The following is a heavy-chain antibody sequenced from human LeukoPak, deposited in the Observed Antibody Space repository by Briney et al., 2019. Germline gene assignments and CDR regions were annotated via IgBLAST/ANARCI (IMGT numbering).Heavy chain of an antibody. CDR2: IYVTGT. Sequence: SETLSLTCTVSGGSIGTYYWSWVRQSPGTGLEWIGYIYVTGTRYNPYLQSRVTISVDRSRNQFFLKMSSVTAADTAVYYCARHIGGGIEDMDVWGRGTKVTVSS. CDR3: ARHIGGGIEDMDV. J-gene: IGHJ6*03. D-gene: IGHD3-16*02. CDR1: GGSIGTYY. V-gene: IGHV4-59*08.